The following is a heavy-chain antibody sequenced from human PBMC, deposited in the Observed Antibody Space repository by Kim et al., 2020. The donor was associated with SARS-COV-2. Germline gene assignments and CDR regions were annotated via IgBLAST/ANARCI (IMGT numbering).Heavy chain of an antibody. CDR3: AEGYCSGGSCYTELDY. CDR1: GFTFSSYG. CDR2: IWYDGSNK. Sequence: GGSLRLSCAASGFTFSSYGMHWVRQAPGKGLEWVAVIWYDGSNKYYADSVKGRFTISRDNSKNTLYLQMNSLRAEDTAVYYCAEGYCSGGSCYTELDYWGQGTLVTVSS. V-gene: IGHV3-33*06. D-gene: IGHD2-15*01. J-gene: IGHJ4*02.